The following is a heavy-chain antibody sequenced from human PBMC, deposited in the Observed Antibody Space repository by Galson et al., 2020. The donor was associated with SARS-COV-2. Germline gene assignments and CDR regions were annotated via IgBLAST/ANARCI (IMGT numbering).Heavy chain of an antibody. CDR3: ARHHTNLGTFDN. CDR1: LGSINTSVYY. CDR2: PYYSGSA. D-gene: IGHD2-8*01. J-gene: IGHJ4*02. Sequence: SETLSLTCTVSLGSINTSVYYWGWIRQPPGKGLEWIGSPYYSGSAHYNPSLESRVTISVDTSKNKFSLKLNSVTAADTAIYYCARHHTNLGTFDNWGQVILVTVSS. V-gene: IGHV4-39*01.